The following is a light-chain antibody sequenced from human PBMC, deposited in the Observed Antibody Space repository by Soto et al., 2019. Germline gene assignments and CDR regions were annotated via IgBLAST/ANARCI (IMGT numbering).Light chain of an antibody. CDR1: NSDVGAYTF. Sequence: QSALTQPASVSGSPGQSITISCTGTNSDVGAYTFVSWYQQHPGKAPQVVIYDVSERPSGISSRFSGSKSGTTASLTISGLQAEDEADYYCCSYAGSSTLMFGGGTKVTVL. J-gene: IGLJ3*02. V-gene: IGLV2-23*02. CDR3: CSYAGSSTLM. CDR2: DVS.